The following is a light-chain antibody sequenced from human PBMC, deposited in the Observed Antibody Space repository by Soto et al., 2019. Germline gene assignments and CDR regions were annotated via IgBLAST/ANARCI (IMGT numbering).Light chain of an antibody. CDR3: NSYTSKSTGV. CDR1: SSDGGGYNY. Sequence: QSALTQPASVSGSPGQSITISCTGTSSDGGGYNYVSWYQQHPGKAPKLIIYEVSNRPSGVSNRFSGSKSDNTASLTISGIQAEDEADSYCNSYTSKSTGVSGTGTKLTVL. CDR2: EVS. V-gene: IGLV2-14*01. J-gene: IGLJ1*01.